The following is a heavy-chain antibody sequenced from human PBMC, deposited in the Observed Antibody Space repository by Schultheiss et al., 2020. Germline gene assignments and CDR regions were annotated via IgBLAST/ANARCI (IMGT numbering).Heavy chain of an antibody. CDR2: IYWDDDN. CDR3: ARQYSSGWPYYYYGMDV. D-gene: IGHD6-19*01. CDR1: GFSLSSSGVA. V-gene: IGHV2-5*02. J-gene: IGHJ6*02. Sequence: SGPTLVKPTQTLTLTCTFSGFSLSSSGVAVGWIRQPPGKALEWLALIYWDDDNRYSTSLKSRLTISKDTSKSQVVLTMTNMDPVDTATYYCARQYSSGWPYYYYGMDVWGQGTTVTVSS.